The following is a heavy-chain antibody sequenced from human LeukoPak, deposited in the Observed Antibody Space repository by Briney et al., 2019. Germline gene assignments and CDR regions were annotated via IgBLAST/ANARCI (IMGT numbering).Heavy chain of an antibody. CDR2: IYHSGST. CDR1: GGSISSGGYY. CDR3: VRGQGLRFLEWPIPNDGAKYFQH. Sequence: SETLSLTCTVSGGSISSGGYYWSWIRQPPGKGLEWIGYIYHSGSTYYNPSLKSRVTISVDRSKNQFSLKLSSVTAADTAVYYCVRGQGLRFLEWPIPNDGAKYFQHWGQGTLVTVSS. V-gene: IGHV4-30-2*01. J-gene: IGHJ1*01. D-gene: IGHD3-3*01.